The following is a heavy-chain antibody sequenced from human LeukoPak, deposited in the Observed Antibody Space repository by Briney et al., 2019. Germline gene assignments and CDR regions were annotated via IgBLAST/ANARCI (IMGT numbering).Heavy chain of an antibody. V-gene: IGHV4-34*01. CDR2: INHSGST. Sequence: PSETLSLTCAVYGGSFSGYYWSWIRQPPGKGLEWIGEINHSGSTNYNPSLKSRVTISVDTSKNQFSLKLSSVTAADTAVYYCARQLYYYDSSGYSGPAGFDYWGQGTLVTVSS. CDR1: GGSFSGYY. D-gene: IGHD3-22*01. J-gene: IGHJ4*02. CDR3: ARQLYYYDSSGYSGPAGFDY.